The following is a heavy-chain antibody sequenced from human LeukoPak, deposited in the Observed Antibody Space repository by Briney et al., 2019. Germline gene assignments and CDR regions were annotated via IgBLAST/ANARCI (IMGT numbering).Heavy chain of an antibody. J-gene: IGHJ4*02. D-gene: IGHD3-22*01. CDR3: ASYDSNGYYIAY. V-gene: IGHV6-1*01. Sequence: SQTLSRTCAISGDSGAWNWIRQSPSRGLEWLGRTYYRSKWYYHYAVSVKSRITINPETSKNQFSLQLKSVTPEDTAVYYCASYDSNGYYIAYWGQGTLVTVSS. CDR1: GDSGA. CDR2: TYYRSKWYY.